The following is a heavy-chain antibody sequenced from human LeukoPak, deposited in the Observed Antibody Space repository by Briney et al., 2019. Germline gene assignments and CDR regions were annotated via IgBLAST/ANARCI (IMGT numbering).Heavy chain of an antibody. D-gene: IGHD6-13*01. CDR2: IHHSGST. CDR3: ARNLVNDKYSSSWFPVDP. CDR1: GGSISSGNW. J-gene: IGHJ5*02. V-gene: IGHV4-4*02. Sequence: SGTLSLTCAVSGGSISSGNWWSWVRQSPGKGLEWIGEIHHSGSTKYNPSLKSRLTMSVDKSKNQFSLKLSSVTAADTAVYYCARNLVNDKYSSSWFPVDPWGQGTLVTVSS.